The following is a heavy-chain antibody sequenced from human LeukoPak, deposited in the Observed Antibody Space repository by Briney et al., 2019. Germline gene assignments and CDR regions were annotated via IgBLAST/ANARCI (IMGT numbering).Heavy chain of an antibody. D-gene: IGHD2/OR15-2a*01. J-gene: IGHJ4*02. CDR1: GVSVSTSH. CDR3: SEGYFEPFDH. V-gene: IGHV4-59*02. CDR2: LSYTGKT. Sequence: SETLSLTCNVSGVSVSTSHWNWIRQRPGKGLEWIGCLSYTGKTDYNPSLKSRVSISLGSSNNHFSLKLTSVTAADTAVYYCSEGYFEPFDHWGQGILVTVSP.